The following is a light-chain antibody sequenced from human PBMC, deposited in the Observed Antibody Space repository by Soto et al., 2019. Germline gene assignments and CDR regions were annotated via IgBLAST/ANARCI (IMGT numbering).Light chain of an antibody. Sequence: QSVLTQSPSASASLGASVELTCTLSSGHIRYAVIWHQQQPEKGPRYLMKLNSDGSHTKGDGIPDRFSGSSSGAERYLTISSLQSEDEADYYCQTWGTGVWVFGGGTKLTVL. J-gene: IGLJ3*02. V-gene: IGLV4-69*01. CDR3: QTWGTGVWV. CDR1: SGHIRYA. CDR2: LNSDGSH.